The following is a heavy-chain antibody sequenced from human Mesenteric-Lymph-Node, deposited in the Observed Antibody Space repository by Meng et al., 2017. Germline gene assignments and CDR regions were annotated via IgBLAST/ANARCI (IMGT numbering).Heavy chain of an antibody. CDR2: IRSDGDLT. Sequence: GGSLRLSCAASGFTFSSYGMHWVRQAPGKGLVWVARIRSDGDLTNYADSVRGRFTISRDTDKNTLYLQMSSLRADDTAVYYCARVSQTWFDPWGQGTLVTVSS. CDR3: ARVSQTWFDP. D-gene: IGHD1-14*01. CDR1: GFTFSSYG. J-gene: IGHJ5*02. V-gene: IGHV3-74*01.